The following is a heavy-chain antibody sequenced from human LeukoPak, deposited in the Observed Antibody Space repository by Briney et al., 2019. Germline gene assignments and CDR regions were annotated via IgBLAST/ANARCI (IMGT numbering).Heavy chain of an antibody. D-gene: IGHD5-18*01. Sequence: SETLSLTCAVYGGSFSGYYWSWIRQPPGKGLEWIGEINHSGSTNYNPSLKSRVTISVDTSKNQFSLKLSSVIAADTAVYYCARVQYSSGWFDPWGQGTLVTVSS. CDR3: ARVQYSSGWFDP. CDR1: GGSFSGYY. CDR2: INHSGST. V-gene: IGHV4-34*01. J-gene: IGHJ5*02.